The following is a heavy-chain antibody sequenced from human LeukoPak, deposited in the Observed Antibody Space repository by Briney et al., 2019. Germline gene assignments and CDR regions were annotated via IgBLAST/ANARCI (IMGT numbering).Heavy chain of an antibody. J-gene: IGHJ6*02. CDR2: IIPIFGTA. D-gene: IGHD3-9*01. CDR3: ARYYDILTGPNPTLYYYYGMDV. V-gene: IGHV1-69*13. Sequence: GASVKVSCKASGYTFTSYGISWVRQAPGQGLEWMGGIIPIFGTANYAQKFQGRVTITADESTSTAYMELSSLRSEDTAVYYCARYYDILTGPNPTLYYYYGMDVWGQGTTVTVSS. CDR1: GYTFTSYG.